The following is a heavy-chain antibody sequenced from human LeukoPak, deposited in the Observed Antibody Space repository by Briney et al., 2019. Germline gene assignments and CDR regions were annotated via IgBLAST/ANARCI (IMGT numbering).Heavy chain of an antibody. Sequence: SETLSLTCAVYGGSFSGYYWSWIRQPPGKGLQWIGEINHGGSTNYNPSLKSRVTISVDTSKNQFSLKLSFVTAADTAVYYCARAGRNRRFDPWGQGTLVTVSS. CDR3: ARAGRNRRFDP. CDR2: INHGGST. V-gene: IGHV4-34*01. J-gene: IGHJ5*02. CDR1: GGSFSGYY.